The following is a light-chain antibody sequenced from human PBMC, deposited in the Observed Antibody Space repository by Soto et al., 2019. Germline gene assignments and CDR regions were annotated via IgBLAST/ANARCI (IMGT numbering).Light chain of an antibody. J-gene: IGLJ3*02. CDR2: EVS. Sequence: QSALTQPASVSGSPGQSITISCTGTSSDVGGYNYVSWYQQHPGKAPKLIIYEVSNRPTGVSNRFSGSKSGHTASLTISGLQSEDEADYFCTSYTSSSTLVFGGGTKLTVL. CDR3: TSYTSSSTLV. V-gene: IGLV2-14*01. CDR1: SSDVGGYNY.